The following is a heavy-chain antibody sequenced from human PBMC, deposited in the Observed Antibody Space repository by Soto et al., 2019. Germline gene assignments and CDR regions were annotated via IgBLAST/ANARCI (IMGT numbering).Heavy chain of an antibody. V-gene: IGHV3-23*01. CDR3: ARDNGVAGLDY. D-gene: IGHD6-19*01. Sequence: EVQLLESGGGLVQPGGSLRLSCAASGFTFSSYAMSWVRQAPGKGLEWVSAISGSGGSTYYADSVKGRFTISRDNSKNSRYLQMNSLRAEDTALESCARDNGVAGLDYWGQGTLVTVSS. CDR2: ISGSGGST. CDR1: GFTFSSYA. J-gene: IGHJ4*02.